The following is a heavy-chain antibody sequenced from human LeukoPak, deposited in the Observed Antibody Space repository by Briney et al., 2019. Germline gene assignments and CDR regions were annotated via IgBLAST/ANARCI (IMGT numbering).Heavy chain of an antibody. CDR1: GFTFSSYG. J-gene: IGHJ6*03. CDR2: IRYDGSNK. Sequence: GGSLRLSCAASGFTFSSYGMHWVRQAPGKGLEWVAFIRYDGSNKYYADSVKGRFTISRDNSKNTLYLQMNSLRAEDTAVYYCASRRNMWELPFGYYYYYMDVWGKGTTVTVSS. D-gene: IGHD1-26*01. CDR3: ASRRNMWELPFGYYYYYMDV. V-gene: IGHV3-30*02.